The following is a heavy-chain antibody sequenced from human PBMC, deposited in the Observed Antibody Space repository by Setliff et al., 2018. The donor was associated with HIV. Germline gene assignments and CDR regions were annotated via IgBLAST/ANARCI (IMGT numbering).Heavy chain of an antibody. J-gene: IGHJ3*02. CDR2: IYHSGST. CDR3: AKGFAFSVDGFDI. D-gene: IGHD6-25*01. CDR1: GYSISSGYY. Sequence: SETLSLTCTVSGYSISSGYYWGWSRQPPGKGLRWSGSIYHSGSTYYNPSLTSRDSILVGISKNQFSLTLRSVTAADTAVYYCAKGFAFSVDGFDIWGQGTMVTVSS. V-gene: IGHV4-38-2*02.